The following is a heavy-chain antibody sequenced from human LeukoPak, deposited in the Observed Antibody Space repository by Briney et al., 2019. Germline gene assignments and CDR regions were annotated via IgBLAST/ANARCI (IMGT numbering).Heavy chain of an antibody. CDR1: GGSISSSSYY. CDR2: IYYSGST. J-gene: IGHJ3*02. D-gene: IGHD6-19*01. CDR3: ARRGVAVAGEINAFDI. V-gene: IGHV4-39*01. Sequence: PSETLSLTCTVSGGSISSSSYYWGWIRQPPGKGPEWIGSIYYSGSTYYNPSLKSRVTISVDTSKNQFSLKLSSVTAADTAVYYCARRGVAVAGEINAFDIWGQGTMVTVSS.